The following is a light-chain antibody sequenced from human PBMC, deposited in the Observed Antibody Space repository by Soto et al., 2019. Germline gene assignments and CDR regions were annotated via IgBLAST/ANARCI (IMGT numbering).Light chain of an antibody. Sequence: QSVLTQPASVSGSPGQSITISCTGTSSDVGGYNFVSWYQQHPGKAPKLMIFEVNNRPSGVSNRFSGSKSGNTASLTISGLQAEEEADYYCSSWTSSTTQVLGGGTKVTVL. CDR1: SSDVGGYNF. CDR2: EVN. J-gene: IGLJ2*01. V-gene: IGLV2-14*01. CDR3: SSWTSSTTQV.